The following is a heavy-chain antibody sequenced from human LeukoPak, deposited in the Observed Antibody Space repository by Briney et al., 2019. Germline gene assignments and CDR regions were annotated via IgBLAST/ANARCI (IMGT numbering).Heavy chain of an antibody. CDR1: GFTFSTYW. V-gene: IGHV3-74*01. CDR2: IDSDGTTT. J-gene: IGHJ5*02. Sequence: GGSLRLSCAASGFTFSTYWMHWVRQAPGKGLEWVSRIDSDGTTTNYVDSVKGRFTISRDNAKNTLSLQMDSLRVEDTAVYYCARGSGDSHPWGQGTLVTVSA. CDR3: ARGSGDSHP. D-gene: IGHD3-10*01.